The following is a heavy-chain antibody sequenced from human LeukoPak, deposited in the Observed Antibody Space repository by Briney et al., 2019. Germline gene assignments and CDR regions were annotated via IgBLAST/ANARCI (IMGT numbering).Heavy chain of an antibody. Sequence: GGSLRLSCAASGFTFSSYGMHWVRQAPGEGLEWVAVISYDGSNKYYADSVKGRFTISRDNSKNTLYLQMNSLRAEDTAVYYCARLRYYGMDVWGQGTTVTVSS. CDR3: ARLRYYGMDV. V-gene: IGHV3-30*03. CDR2: ISYDGSNK. CDR1: GFTFSSYG. J-gene: IGHJ6*02.